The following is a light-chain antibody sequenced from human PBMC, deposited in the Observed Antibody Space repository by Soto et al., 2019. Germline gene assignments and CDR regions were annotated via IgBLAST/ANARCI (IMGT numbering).Light chain of an antibody. Sequence: EIFVTQSPAPLSVSPGERATLSCRASQSVSSNLAWYQQKPGQAPRLLIYGASTRATGIPARFSGSGSGTEFTLTISSLQSEDYAVYYCHQYNNWPPWTFGQGTKVDTK. CDR3: HQYNNWPPWT. CDR2: GAS. V-gene: IGKV3-15*01. J-gene: IGKJ1*01. CDR1: QSVSSN.